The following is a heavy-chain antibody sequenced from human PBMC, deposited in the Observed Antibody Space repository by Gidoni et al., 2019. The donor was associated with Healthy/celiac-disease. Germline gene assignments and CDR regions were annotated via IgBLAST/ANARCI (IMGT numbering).Heavy chain of an antibody. J-gene: IGHJ5*02. V-gene: IGHV3-23*01. D-gene: IGHD3-3*01. CDR3: AKSGGLIFGVVINWFDP. CDR1: GFTFSRYA. CDR2: ISGSGGST. Sequence: EVQLLESRGGLVQPGGSLRLSCAASGFTFSRYAMSWVRQAPGKGLEWVSAISGSGGSTYYADSVKGRFTISRDNSKNTLYLQRNSLRAEDTAVYYCAKSGGLIFGVVINWFDPWGQGTLVTVSS.